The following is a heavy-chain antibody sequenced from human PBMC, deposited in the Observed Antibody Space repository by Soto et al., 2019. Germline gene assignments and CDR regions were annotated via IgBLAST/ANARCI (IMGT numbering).Heavy chain of an antibody. Sequence: QVQLVESGGGLVKPGGSLRLSCAASGFTFSDYYMSWIRQAPGKGLEWVSYISSSGSTIYYADSVKGRFTISRDNAKNSQYLQINSLRAEDTAVYYCASVWYYGSASYYEWGDAFDIWGQGTMVTVSS. CDR1: GFTFSDYY. CDR3: ASVWYYGSASYYEWGDAFDI. J-gene: IGHJ3*02. D-gene: IGHD3-10*01. V-gene: IGHV3-11*01. CDR2: ISSSGSTI.